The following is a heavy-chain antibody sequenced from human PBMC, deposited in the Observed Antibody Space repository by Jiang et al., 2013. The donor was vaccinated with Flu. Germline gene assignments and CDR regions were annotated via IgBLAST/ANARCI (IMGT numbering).Heavy chain of an antibody. Sequence: GPGLVKPSETLSLTCTVSGGSISSYYWSWIRQPPGKGLEWIGYIYYSGSTNYNPSLKSRVTISVDTSKNQFSLKLSSVTAADTAVYYCARHGRGWGRKYYYYGMDVWGKGTTVTVSS. CDR2: IYYSGST. CDR1: GGSISSYY. D-gene: IGHD3-16*01. CDR3: ARHGRGWGRKYYYYGMDV. V-gene: IGHV4-59*08. J-gene: IGHJ6*04.